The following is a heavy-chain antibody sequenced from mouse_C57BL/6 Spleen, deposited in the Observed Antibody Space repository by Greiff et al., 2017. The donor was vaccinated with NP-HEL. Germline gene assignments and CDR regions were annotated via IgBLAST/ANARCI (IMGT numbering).Heavy chain of an antibody. Sequence: QVQLKESGPELVKPGASVKISCKASGYAFSSSWMNWVKQRPGKGLEWIGRIYPGDGDTNYNGKFKGKATLTADKSSSTAYMQLSSLTSEDSAVYFCARSILRYYAMDYWGQGTSVTVSS. CDR2: IYPGDGDT. CDR3: ARSILRYYAMDY. V-gene: IGHV1-82*01. D-gene: IGHD1-1*01. CDR1: GYAFSSSW. J-gene: IGHJ4*01.